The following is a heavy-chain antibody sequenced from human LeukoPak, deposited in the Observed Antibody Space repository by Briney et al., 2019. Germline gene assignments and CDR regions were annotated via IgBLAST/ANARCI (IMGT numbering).Heavy chain of an antibody. V-gene: IGHV3-74*01. CDR3: TRDSYISNVYYGMDV. CDR1: GFTFSSYW. D-gene: IGHD1-26*01. CDR2: IASDGSST. J-gene: IGHJ6*02. Sequence: GGSLRLSCAASGFTFSSYWMNWVRQAPGKGLVWVSRIASDGSSTTYADSVKGRFTISRDNAKNTLYLQMNSLRAEDAAVYFCTRDSYISNVYYGMDVWGQGATVTVSS.